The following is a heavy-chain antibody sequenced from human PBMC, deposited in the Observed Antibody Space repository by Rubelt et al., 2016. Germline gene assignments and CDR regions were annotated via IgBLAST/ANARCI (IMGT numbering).Heavy chain of an antibody. Sequence: KSQRGGLEWVSLISGNGRSTYDADSVKGRFTISRDNSKNTLYLQMNSLRAEDSAVYYCASARGGRYGDAFDMWGQGTVVTVSS. V-gene: IGHV3-23*01. CDR2: ISGNGRST. CDR3: ASARGGRYGDAFDM. J-gene: IGHJ3*02. D-gene: IGHD3-16*02.